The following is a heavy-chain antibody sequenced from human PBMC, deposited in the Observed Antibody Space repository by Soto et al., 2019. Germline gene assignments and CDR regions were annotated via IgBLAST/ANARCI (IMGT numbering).Heavy chain of an antibody. Sequence: QVQLQESGPGLVKPSETLSLTCTVSGGSVSSGSYYWSWIRQPPGKGLEWIGYIYYSGSTNYNPSLKSRVTISVDTSKNQFSLKLSSVTAADTAVYYCARDQRDYYDSSGYYSQFQHWGQGTLVTVSS. CDR3: ARDQRDYYDSSGYYSQFQH. D-gene: IGHD3-22*01. V-gene: IGHV4-61*01. J-gene: IGHJ1*01. CDR1: GGSVSSGSYY. CDR2: IYYSGST.